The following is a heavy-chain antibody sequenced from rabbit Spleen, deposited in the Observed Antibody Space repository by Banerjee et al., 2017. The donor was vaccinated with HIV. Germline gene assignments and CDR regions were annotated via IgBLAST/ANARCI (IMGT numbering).Heavy chain of an antibody. CDR3: ARDTSSSFSSYGMDL. V-gene: IGHV1S45*01. CDR2: FYGGVIGST. J-gene: IGHJ6*01. Sequence: QQQLEESGGGLVKPGGTLTLTCTASGFSFSTDYYMCWVRQAPGKGLECIACFYGGVIGSTWYASWAKGRFTCSKTSSTTVTLQMTRLTAADTATYFCARDTSSSFSSYGMDLWGPGTLVTVS. CDR1: GFSFSTDYY. D-gene: IGHD1-1*01.